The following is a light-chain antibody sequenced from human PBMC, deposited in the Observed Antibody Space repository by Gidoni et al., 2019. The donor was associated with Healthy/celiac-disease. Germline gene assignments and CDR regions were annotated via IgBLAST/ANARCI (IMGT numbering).Light chain of an antibody. CDR1: QSVSSY. V-gene: IGKV3-11*01. J-gene: IGKJ2*01. Sequence: EIVLTQSPATLSLSPGERATLSCRASQSVSSYLAWYQQKPGQAPRLLIYDASNSATGIPARFSGSGSVTDVTLTISSLEPEDFAVYYCQQRSNSYTFGQGTKLEIK. CDR3: QQRSNSYT. CDR2: DAS.